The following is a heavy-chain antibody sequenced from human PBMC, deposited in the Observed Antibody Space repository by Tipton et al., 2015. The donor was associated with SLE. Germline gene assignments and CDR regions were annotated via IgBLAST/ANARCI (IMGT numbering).Heavy chain of an antibody. Sequence: TLSLTCTVSGGSISSSSYYWGWIRQPPGKGLEWIGSIYYSGSTYYNPSLKSRVTISVDTSKNQFSLKLSSVTAADTAVYYCARVGSDVYSFSHYYYMDVWGKGTTVTVSS. D-gene: IGHD2-21*01. CDR1: GGSISSSSYY. V-gene: IGHV4-39*07. J-gene: IGHJ6*03. CDR3: ARVGSDVYSFSHYYYMDV. CDR2: IYYSGST.